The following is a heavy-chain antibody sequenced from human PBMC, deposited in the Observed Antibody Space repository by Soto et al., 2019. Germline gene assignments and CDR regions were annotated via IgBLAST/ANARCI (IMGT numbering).Heavy chain of an antibody. V-gene: IGHV4-30-2*01. CDR1: GASITYGAYS. CDR2: INHLETT. D-gene: IGHD3-10*01. J-gene: IGHJ4*02. CDR3: ARGGGFDSLDY. Sequence: KPSETLSLTCTVSGASITYGAYSWSWIRQTPGKGLEWIGYINHLETTFYNPSFESRLTLSIDRTKNQFFLNLKSMSAADRAVYFCARGGGFDSLDYWGQGILVTVSS.